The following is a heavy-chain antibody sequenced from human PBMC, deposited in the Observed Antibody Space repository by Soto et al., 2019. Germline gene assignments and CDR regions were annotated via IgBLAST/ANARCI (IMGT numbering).Heavy chain of an antibody. CDR2: INPNSGGT. J-gene: IGHJ4*02. CDR3: ARSTRRHYDFWSGYYGFDY. D-gene: IGHD3-3*01. Sequence: ASVKVSCKASGYTFTGYYMHWVLQAPGQGLEWMGWINPNSGGTNYAQKFQGRVTMTRDTSISTAYMELSRLRSDDTAVYYCARSTRRHYDFWSGYYGFDYWGQGTLVTVSS. V-gene: IGHV1-2*02. CDR1: GYTFTGYY.